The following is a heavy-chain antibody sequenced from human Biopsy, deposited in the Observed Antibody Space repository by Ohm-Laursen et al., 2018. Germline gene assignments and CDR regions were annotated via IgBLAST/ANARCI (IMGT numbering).Heavy chain of an antibody. CDR1: GGSIRGSTYY. J-gene: IGHJ4*02. V-gene: IGHV4-39*01. CDR2: VYYSGST. Sequence: TLSLTCNVSGGSIRGSTYYWGWLRQPPGKGLEWIGHVYYSGSTFYNSSLESRVTVSVDTSKNQFHLRLTSMSASDTAVYYCARHSLDDFWSGAHYYFDYWGLGTLVTVSS. CDR3: ARHSLDDFWSGAHYYFDY. D-gene: IGHD3-3*01.